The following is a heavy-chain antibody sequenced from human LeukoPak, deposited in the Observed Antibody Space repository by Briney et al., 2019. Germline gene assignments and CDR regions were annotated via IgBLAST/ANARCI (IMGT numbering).Heavy chain of an antibody. Sequence: PSETLSLTCAVSGGSISSSNWWSWVRQPPGKGLEWIGEIYHSGSTNYNPSLKGRVTISVDKSKNQFSLKLSSVTAADTAVYYCARDSLSAGSAGFDYWGQGTLVTVSS. D-gene: IGHD6-19*01. CDR1: GGSISSSNW. J-gene: IGHJ4*02. V-gene: IGHV4-4*02. CDR3: ARDSLSAGSAGFDY. CDR2: IYHSGST.